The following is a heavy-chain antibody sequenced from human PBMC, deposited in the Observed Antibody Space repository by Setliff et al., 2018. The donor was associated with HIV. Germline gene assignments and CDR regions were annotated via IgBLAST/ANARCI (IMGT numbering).Heavy chain of an antibody. D-gene: IGHD3-10*01. CDR3: ARSGFGYYYYYMDV. CDR1: GGSISSYY. J-gene: IGHJ6*03. CDR2: IDTSEST. V-gene: IGHV4-4*07. Sequence: SSETLSLTCTVSGGSISSYYWNWIRQSAGKGLEWIGRIDTSESTNYNPSLKSRVTMSVDTSNHQFSLQLRSVTAADTAVYYCARSGFGYYYYYMDVWGKGTTVTVSS.